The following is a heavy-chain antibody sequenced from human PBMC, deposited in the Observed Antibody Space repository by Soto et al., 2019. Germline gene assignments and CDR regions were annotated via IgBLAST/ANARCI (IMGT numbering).Heavy chain of an antibody. V-gene: IGHV4-30-4*01. CDR3: ARVNIVAFMIDY. Sequence: TSETLSLTCTVSGGSISSGDYYWSWIRQPPGKGLEWIGYIYYSGSTYYNPSLKSRFTISVDTSKNQFSLKLSSVTAADTAVYYCARVNIVAFMIDYWGQGTLVTVSS. D-gene: IGHD5-12*01. J-gene: IGHJ4*02. CDR1: GGSISSGDYY. CDR2: IYYSGST.